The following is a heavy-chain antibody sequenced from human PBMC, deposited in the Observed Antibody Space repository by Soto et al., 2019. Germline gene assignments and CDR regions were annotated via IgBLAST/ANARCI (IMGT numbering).Heavy chain of an antibody. V-gene: IGHV1-46*01. CDR2: INPSGGST. CDR1: GYTFTSYY. D-gene: IGHD2-2*02. CDR3: ARVRVPAALLDYYGMDL. J-gene: IGHJ6*02. Sequence: ASVKVSCKASGYTFTSYYMHWVRQAPGQGLEWMGIINPSGGSTSYAQKFQGRVTMTMDTSTSTVYMELSSLRSEDTAVYYCARVRVPAALLDYYGMDLWGQGTMVTVSS.